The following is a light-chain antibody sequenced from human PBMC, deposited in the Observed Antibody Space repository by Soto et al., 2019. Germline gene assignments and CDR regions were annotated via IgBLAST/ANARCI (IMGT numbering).Light chain of an antibody. Sequence: EIVLTQSPGTLSLSQGESATLSCRASQSVGSNYLAWYQQRPGQAPRLLIYDASSRATGIPARFSGSGSGTDFTLTISSLEPEDFAVYYCQQRSNWPLTFGGGSNVDIK. J-gene: IGKJ4*01. CDR1: QSVGSNY. CDR2: DAS. V-gene: IGKV3D-20*02. CDR3: QQRSNWPLT.